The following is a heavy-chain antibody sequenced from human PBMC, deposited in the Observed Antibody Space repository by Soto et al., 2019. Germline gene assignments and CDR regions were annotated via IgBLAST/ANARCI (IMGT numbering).Heavy chain of an antibody. CDR1: GYSFTSYW. J-gene: IGHJ4*02. Sequence: PGESLKISCKGSGYSFTSYWIGWVRQMPGKGLEWMGIIYPGDSDTRYSPSFQGQVTISADKSISTAYLQWSSLKASDTAMYYCARAVMDGSGSYSFDYWGQGTLVTVSS. V-gene: IGHV5-51*01. CDR2: IYPGDSDT. D-gene: IGHD3-10*01. CDR3: ARAVMDGSGSYSFDY.